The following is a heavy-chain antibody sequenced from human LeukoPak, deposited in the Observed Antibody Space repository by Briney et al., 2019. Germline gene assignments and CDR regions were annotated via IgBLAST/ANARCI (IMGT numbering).Heavy chain of an antibody. CDR2: ISSSSSYI. CDR1: GFTFSSYT. D-gene: IGHD6-19*01. V-gene: IGHV3-21*01. CDR3: ARDRDGSGWHDY. Sequence: GGSLRLSCAASGFTFSSYTMDWVRQAPGKGLEWVSSISSSSSYIYFADSVKGRFTSSRDNAKNSLYLQMNSLRAEDTAVYYCARDRDGSGWHDYWGQGTLVTVSS. J-gene: IGHJ4*02.